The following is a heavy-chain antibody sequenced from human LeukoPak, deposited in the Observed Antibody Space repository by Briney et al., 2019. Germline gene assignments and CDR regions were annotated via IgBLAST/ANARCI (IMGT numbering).Heavy chain of an antibody. V-gene: IGHV3-30*18. Sequence: PGGSLRLPCAASGFTFSSYSMNWVRQAPGKGLEWVAVISYDGNSKSQADSVKGRFTISRDNSKNTLYLQMNSLRAEDTAVYYCAKVGPGVSNYWGQGTLVTVSS. CDR1: GFTFSSYS. J-gene: IGHJ4*02. D-gene: IGHD3-10*01. CDR3: AKVGPGVSNY. CDR2: ISYDGNSK.